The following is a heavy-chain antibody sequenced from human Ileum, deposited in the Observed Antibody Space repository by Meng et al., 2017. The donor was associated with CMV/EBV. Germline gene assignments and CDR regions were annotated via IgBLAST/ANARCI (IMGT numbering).Heavy chain of an antibody. V-gene: IGHV4-39*07. CDR1: GGSVSSGSYY. D-gene: IGHD5-18*01. CDR3: ASGGVYSSGMDV. Sequence: SETLSLTCTVSGGSVSSGSYYWSWIRQSPDKGLEWIGQINHSGNTNYNPSLKSRVTISVDTSKNQFSLKLDSVTAADTAVYYCASGGVYSSGMDVWGQGTTVTVYS. J-gene: IGHJ6*02. CDR2: INHSGNT.